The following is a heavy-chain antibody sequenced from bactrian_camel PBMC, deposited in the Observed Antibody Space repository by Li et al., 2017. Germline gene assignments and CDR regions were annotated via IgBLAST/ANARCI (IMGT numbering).Heavy chain of an antibody. CDR1: GYSSIVNC. Sequence: HVQLVESGGGSVQAGGSLRLSCAASGYSSIVNCMGWYRQGIGEEREGVAAIFTSDDSTYYTDSVKGRFTISRENDKNTVYLQMNNLKPEDTATYYCAADRSLFRRSGYCTRSPSAYEHWGQGTQVTVS. J-gene: IGHJ4*01. CDR2: FTSDDST. V-gene: IGHV3S53*01. CDR3: AADRSLFRRSGYCTRSPSAYEH. D-gene: IGHD2*01.